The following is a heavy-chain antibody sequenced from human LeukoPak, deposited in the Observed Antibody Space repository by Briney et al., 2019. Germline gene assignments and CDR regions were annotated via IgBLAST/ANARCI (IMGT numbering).Heavy chain of an antibody. CDR1: GFTFSSYG. CDR3: ARERMYSGSGSTFPYYDY. D-gene: IGHD3-10*01. CDR2: IKPDGSEK. J-gene: IGHJ4*02. V-gene: IGHV3-7*01. Sequence: GGSLRLSCAASGFTFSSYGMHWVRQAPGKGLEWVANIKPDGSEKYYVDSVKGRFTISRDNARNALFLEMNSLRAEDTAVYYCARERMYSGSGSTFPYYDYWGQGTLVIVSS.